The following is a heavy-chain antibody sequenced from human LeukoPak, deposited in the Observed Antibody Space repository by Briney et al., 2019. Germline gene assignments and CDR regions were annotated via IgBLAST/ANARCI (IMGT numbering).Heavy chain of an antibody. CDR1: GFTVSSSY. CDR3: ASRGGTRLYYYYMDV. J-gene: IGHJ6*03. D-gene: IGHD2-15*01. CDR2: IYSGGST. Sequence: PGGSLRLSCAASGFTVSSSYMNWVRQAPGKGLEWVSVIYSGGSTYYADSVKGRFTISRDNAKNSLYLQMNSLRAEDTAVYYCASRGGTRLYYYYMDVWGKGTTVTVSS. V-gene: IGHV3-53*01.